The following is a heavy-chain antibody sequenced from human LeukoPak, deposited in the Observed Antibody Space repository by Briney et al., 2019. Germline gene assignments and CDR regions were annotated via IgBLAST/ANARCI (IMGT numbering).Heavy chain of an antibody. V-gene: IGHV1-2*02. D-gene: IGHD4-23*01. J-gene: IGHJ4*02. CDR2: INPNSGGT. CDR1: GYTFTGYY. Sequence: ASVKVSCKASGYTFTGYYIHWVRQAPGQGLEWMGWINPNSGGTNHAQKFQGRVTMTRDTSISTAYMELRRLRSDDTAVYYCARGGNFVSGGYGGQEPLVPVSS. CDR3: ARGGNFVSGGY.